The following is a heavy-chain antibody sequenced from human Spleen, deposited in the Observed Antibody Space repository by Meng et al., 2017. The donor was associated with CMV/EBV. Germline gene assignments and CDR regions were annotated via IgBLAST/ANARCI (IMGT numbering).Heavy chain of an antibody. J-gene: IGHJ4*02. V-gene: IGHV1-69*10. Sequence: CKASGGTFSTYAINWVRQAPGQGLEWMGGIIPILGIAKIAQKFQGRVTITAGNSTGTVYMDLTSLRSDDTAVYYCARRGGVEWLLSFWGQGTLVTVSS. CDR1: GGTFSTYA. CDR2: IIPILGIA. CDR3: ARRGGVEWLLSF. D-gene: IGHD3-3*01.